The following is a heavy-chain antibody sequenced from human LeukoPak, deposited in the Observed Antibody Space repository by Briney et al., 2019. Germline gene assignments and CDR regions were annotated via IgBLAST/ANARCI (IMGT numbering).Heavy chain of an antibody. J-gene: IGHJ4*02. CDR3: ARDLGN. CDR1: GFTFSSYG. V-gene: IGHV3-66*01. Sequence: PGGSLRLSCAASGFTFSSYGMHWVRQVPGKGLEWVSVIYSGGSTYYADSVKGRFTISRDNSKNTLYLQMNSLRAEDTAVYYCARDLGNWGQGTLVTVSS. CDR2: IYSGGST. D-gene: IGHD1-14*01.